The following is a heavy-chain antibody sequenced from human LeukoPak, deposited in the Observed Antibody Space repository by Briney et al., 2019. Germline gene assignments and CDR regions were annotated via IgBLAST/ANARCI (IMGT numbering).Heavy chain of an antibody. J-gene: IGHJ1*01. D-gene: IGHD3-10*01. Sequence: GESLKISCQGSGYTFTTYWIGWARQVPGKGLEWMGIIYPGDFDTRYSPSFQGQVTISADKSISTAYLQWSSLKASDTAMYYCARGYGSGNYYLNGWGQGTLVTVSS. CDR2: IYPGDFDT. CDR1: GYTFTTYW. CDR3: ARGYGSGNYYLNG. V-gene: IGHV5-51*01.